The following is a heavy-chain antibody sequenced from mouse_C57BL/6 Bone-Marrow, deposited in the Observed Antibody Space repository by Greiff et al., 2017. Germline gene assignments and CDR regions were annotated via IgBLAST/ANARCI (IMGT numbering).Heavy chain of an antibody. V-gene: IGHV5-17*01. CDR2: ISSGRSTI. Sequence: EVQLQESGGGLVKPGGSLKLSCAASGFTFSDYGMHWVRQAPEKGLEWVAYISSGRSTIYYADTVKGRFTISRNNAENTLFLQMTSLRSEDTAMYYCTRKYAMDYWGQGTSVTVSS. CDR3: TRKYAMDY. CDR1: GFTFSDYG. J-gene: IGHJ4*01.